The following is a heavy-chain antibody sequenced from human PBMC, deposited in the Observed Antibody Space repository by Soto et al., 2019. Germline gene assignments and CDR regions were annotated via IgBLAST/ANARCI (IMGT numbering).Heavy chain of an antibody. J-gene: IGHJ6*02. CDR3: AKDFKVSGGHYGSLNYYYGMDV. Sequence: GSLRLSCAASGFTFSAFGMHWVRQAPGKGLEWVAIISYDGILKYYVVSVKGRFTISRDTSKGALYLQMNSLRPEDTAVYYCAKDFKVSGGHYGSLNYYYGMDVWGQGTTVTVSS. CDR2: ISYDGILK. CDR1: GFTFSAFG. V-gene: IGHV3-30*18. D-gene: IGHD3-10*01.